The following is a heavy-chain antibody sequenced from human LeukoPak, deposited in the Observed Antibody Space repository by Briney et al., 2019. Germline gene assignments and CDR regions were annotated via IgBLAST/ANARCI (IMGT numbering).Heavy chain of an antibody. D-gene: IGHD6-19*01. CDR3: PIPTGVTVTGPDY. Sequence: GGSLRLSCAASGFIFSNYAMSWVRQAPGKGLEWVSATSDSGGDTYYADSVKGRFTISRDNSTNTLYLQMHNLRAEDSALYYCPIPTGVTVTGPDYWGQGTPGTVSS. V-gene: IGHV3-23*01. J-gene: IGHJ4*02. CDR2: TSDSGGDT. CDR1: GFIFSNYA.